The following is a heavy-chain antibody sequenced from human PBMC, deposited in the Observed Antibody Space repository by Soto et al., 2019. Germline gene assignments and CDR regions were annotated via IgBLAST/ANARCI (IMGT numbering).Heavy chain of an antibody. CDR1: GFTFSSYA. CDR2: MTGSGGST. V-gene: IGHV3-23*01. D-gene: IGHD3-10*01. CDR3: AKNSAKEDKLWLGELFKNCFVR. J-gene: IGHJ5*02. Sequence: EVQLLESGGGLVQPGGSLRLSCAASGFTFSSYAMSWVRQAPGKGLEWVSTMTGSGGSTYYADSVKGRFTISRDTPKNTMDQQMISLRAEDTAVYFCAKNSAKEDKLWLGELFKNCFVRWGQGALVTVSS.